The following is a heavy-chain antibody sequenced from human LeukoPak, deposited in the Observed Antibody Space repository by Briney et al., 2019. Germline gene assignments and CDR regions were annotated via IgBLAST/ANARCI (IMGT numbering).Heavy chain of an antibody. Sequence: GGSLRLSCAASGFTFSDYCMSWLRQAPGKGLEWVSYISSSGSTIYYADSVKGRFTISRDNAKNSLYLQMNSLRAEDTAVYYCARDPAKTGYMDVWGKGTTVTVSS. V-gene: IGHV3-11*04. CDR3: ARDPAKTGYMDV. CDR2: ISSSGSTI. D-gene: IGHD6-25*01. CDR1: GFTFSDYC. J-gene: IGHJ6*03.